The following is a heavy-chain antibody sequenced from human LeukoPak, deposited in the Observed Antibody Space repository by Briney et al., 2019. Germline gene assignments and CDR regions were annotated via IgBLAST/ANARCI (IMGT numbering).Heavy chain of an antibody. J-gene: IGHJ6*04. CDR3: ARARGGYGSGSYPSYYGMDV. CDR2: INHSGST. CDR1: GGSFSGYY. V-gene: IGHV4-34*01. D-gene: IGHD3-10*01. Sequence: SETLSLTCAVPGGSFSGYYWCWIRQPPGKGLEWIGEINHSGSTNYNPSPKSRVFISVDTSKNQISRKLSTVTAADTAVYYCARARGGYGSGSYPSYYGMDVWGKGTTVTVSS.